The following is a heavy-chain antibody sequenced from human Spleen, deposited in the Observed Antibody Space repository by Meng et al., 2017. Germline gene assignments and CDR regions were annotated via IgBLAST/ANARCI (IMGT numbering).Heavy chain of an antibody. CDR3: AHASTITWFVVGLFDM. CDR2: IYWNDDR. D-gene: IGHD3-10*01. CDR1: GFSLTTPGVG. Sequence: SGPTLVKPTQTLTLTCTFSGFSLTTPGVGVGWIRQPPAKALEWLALIYWNDDRRYSPSLKSRLTITKDTSKNQVVLTMTNMDPVDTATYYCAHASTITWFVVGLFDMWGQGTMVTVSS. V-gene: IGHV2-5*01. J-gene: IGHJ3*02.